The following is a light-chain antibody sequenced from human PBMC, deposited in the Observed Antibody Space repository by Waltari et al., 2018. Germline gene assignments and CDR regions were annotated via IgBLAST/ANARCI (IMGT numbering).Light chain of an antibody. Sequence: QPALTQPASVSGSPGQSITISCAGTSSDIGIYKFVSWYQVHPGKAPKLVIYEVNKRPSGLSNRFSGSKSGNTASLTISGLQAEDEADYYCCSYAGKDTLIFGGGTKLTVL. CDR2: EVN. J-gene: IGLJ2*01. V-gene: IGLV2-23*02. CDR3: CSYAGKDTLI. CDR1: SSDIGIYKF.